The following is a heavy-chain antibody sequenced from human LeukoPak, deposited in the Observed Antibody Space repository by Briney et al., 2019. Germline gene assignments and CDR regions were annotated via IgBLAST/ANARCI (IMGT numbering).Heavy chain of an antibody. J-gene: IGHJ4*02. Sequence: GGSLRLSCAASGFTFSSYAMTWVRQAPGKGLEWVSVITGSGGSTYYADSVKGRFTISRDNTKNTLYLQMNSLRAEDTAIYYCAKTGGWYDYWGQGTLVTVSS. D-gene: IGHD6-19*01. CDR3: AKTGGWYDY. CDR1: GFTFSSYA. CDR2: ITGSGGST. V-gene: IGHV3-23*01.